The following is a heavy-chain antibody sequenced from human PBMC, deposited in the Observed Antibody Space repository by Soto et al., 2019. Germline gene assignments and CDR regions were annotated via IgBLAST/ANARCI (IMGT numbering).Heavy chain of an antibody. J-gene: IGHJ6*02. Sequence: VASVKVSCKASGGTFSTYAINWVRQAPGQGLEWMGGIIPAFHRTDYAERFQGRVTFTADESASTAYMELISLRSDDTAVYYCARDNVGGHVAARPHFFYALDVWGQGTTVTVSS. CDR3: ARDNVGGHVAARPHFFYALDV. CDR1: GGTFSTYA. D-gene: IGHD6-6*01. CDR2: IIPAFHRT. V-gene: IGHV1-69*13.